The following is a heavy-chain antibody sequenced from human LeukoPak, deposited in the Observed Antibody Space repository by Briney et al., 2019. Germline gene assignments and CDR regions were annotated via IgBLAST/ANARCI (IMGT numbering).Heavy chain of an antibody. CDR1: GYTLPELS. Sequence: ASVKVSCKVSGYTLPELSMHWVRQAPGKGLEWMGGFDPEDGETIYAQKFQGRVTMTEDTSTDTAYMELSSLRSEDTAVYYCATRRYYDSSGYYSGVVDYWGQGTLVTVSS. CDR3: ATRRYYDSSGYYSGVVDY. CDR2: FDPEDGET. J-gene: IGHJ4*02. D-gene: IGHD3-22*01. V-gene: IGHV1-24*01.